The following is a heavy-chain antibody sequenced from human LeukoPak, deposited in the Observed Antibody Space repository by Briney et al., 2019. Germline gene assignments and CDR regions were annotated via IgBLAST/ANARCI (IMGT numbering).Heavy chain of an antibody. J-gene: IGHJ5*02. D-gene: IGHD3-22*01. CDR2: MYYSGRT. CDR3: ARGESPYYYDSTGKYLGVWFDP. V-gene: IGHV4-31*03. CDR1: GGSINSGGNS. Sequence: PSETLSLTCTVSGGSINSGGNSWSWIRQHPGKGLEWIGYMYYSGRTHYNPSPNSRVTISVDTSKNQFSLKLSSVTAADTAVYYCARGESPYYYDSTGKYLGVWFDPWGQGTLVTVSS.